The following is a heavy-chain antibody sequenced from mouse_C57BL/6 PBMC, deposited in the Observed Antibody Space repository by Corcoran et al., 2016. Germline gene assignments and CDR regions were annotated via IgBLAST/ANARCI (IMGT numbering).Heavy chain of an antibody. V-gene: IGHV1-75*01. D-gene: IGHD2-3*01. Sequence: QVQLQQSGPELVKPGASVKISCKASGYTFTDYYINWVKQRPGQGLEWIGWIFPGSGSTYYNEKFKGKATLTVDKSSSTAYMLLSSLTSEDSAVYFCARSLIYDGYYGYYAMDYWGQGTSVTVSS. CDR1: GYTFTDYY. CDR2: IFPGSGST. CDR3: ARSLIYDGYYGYYAMDY. J-gene: IGHJ4*01.